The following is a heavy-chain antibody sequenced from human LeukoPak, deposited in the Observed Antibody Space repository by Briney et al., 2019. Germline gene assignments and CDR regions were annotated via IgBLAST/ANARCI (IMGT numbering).Heavy chain of an antibody. CDR2: ISSSSGNF. J-gene: IGHJ4*02. D-gene: IGHD2-21*01. Sequence: GGSLRLSCAASGFTFSSYSMNWVRQAPGKGLEWVSNISSSSGNFDYADSVKGRFTISRDNAKNSLYLQMNSLRAEDTALYYCARLFPPYMAGGSQVVYWGQGTLVTVSS. CDR1: GFTFSSYS. CDR3: ARLFPPYMAGGSQVVY. V-gene: IGHV3-48*01.